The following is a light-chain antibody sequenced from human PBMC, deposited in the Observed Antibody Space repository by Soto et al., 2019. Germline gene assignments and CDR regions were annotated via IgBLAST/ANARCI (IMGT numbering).Light chain of an antibody. Sequence: DIQLTQSPSILSASVGDRVTITCRASENIYGYLAWYQQKPGEAPKLPIYWASTLVSGVPSRFPGGESGTDFTLTISDLQPDDFASYFCQQYSAYPLTFGGVTKVDVK. J-gene: IGKJ4*01. V-gene: IGKV1-5*03. CDR3: QQYSAYPLT. CDR1: ENIYGY. CDR2: WAS.